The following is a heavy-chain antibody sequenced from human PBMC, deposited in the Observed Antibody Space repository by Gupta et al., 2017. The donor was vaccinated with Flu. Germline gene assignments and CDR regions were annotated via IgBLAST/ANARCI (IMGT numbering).Heavy chain of an antibody. CDR2: ISSSSSYI. CDR1: GFTFSSYS. Sequence: EVQLVESGGGLVKPGGSLRLSCAASGFTFSSYSMNWVRQAPGKGLEWVSSISSSSSYIYYADSGKGRFTISRDNAKNSLYLQMNSLRAEDTAVYYCARDSAGTDYYYYGLDVWGQGTTVTVSS. V-gene: IGHV3-21*01. D-gene: IGHD6-13*01. J-gene: IGHJ6*02. CDR3: ARDSAGTDYYYYGLDV.